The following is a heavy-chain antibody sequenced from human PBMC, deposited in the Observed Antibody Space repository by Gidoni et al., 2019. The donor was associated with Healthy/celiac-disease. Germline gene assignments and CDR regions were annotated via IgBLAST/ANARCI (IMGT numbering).Heavy chain of an antibody. V-gene: IGHV4-59*01. CDR3: AVGYSSSWLGSNVYGMDV. CDR1: GGSISSYY. CDR2: IYYRGST. J-gene: IGHJ6*02. Sequence: QVQLQESGPGLVKPSETLSLTCTVSGGSISSYYWSWIRQPPGKGLEWMGYIYYRGSTNYNPALKSRVTISVDTSKNQFSLKLSSVTAADTAVYYCAVGYSSSWLGSNVYGMDVWGQGTTVTVSS. D-gene: IGHD6-13*01.